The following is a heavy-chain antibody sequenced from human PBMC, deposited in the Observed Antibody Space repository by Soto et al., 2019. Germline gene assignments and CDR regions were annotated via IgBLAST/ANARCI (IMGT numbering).Heavy chain of an antibody. Sequence: EVQLVESGGGLVQPGRSLRLSCAASGFIFDEYAMHWVRQAPGKGLEWVSSISWNSGNIGYADSVKGRFTISRDNAKNSLYLQMNSVRGEDTALYYDYWGQGTRVTVSS. J-gene: IGHJ4*02. CDR1: GFIFDEYA. V-gene: IGHV3-9*01. CDR3: Y. CDR2: ISWNSGNI.